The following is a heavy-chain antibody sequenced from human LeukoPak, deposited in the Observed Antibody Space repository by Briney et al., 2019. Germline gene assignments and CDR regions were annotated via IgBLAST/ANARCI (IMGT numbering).Heavy chain of an antibody. CDR1: DGSISSSTYY. Sequence: SETLSLTCTVSDGSISSSTYYWGWIRQPPGKGLEWIGSMYYNGNTIGNTYYNPSLKSRVTISVDTSKNQFSLKLSSVTAADTAVYYCARVVVVTAVIDYWGQGTLVTVSS. CDR3: ARVVVVTAVIDY. J-gene: IGHJ4*02. V-gene: IGHV4-39*07. CDR2: MYYNGNTIGNT. D-gene: IGHD2-21*02.